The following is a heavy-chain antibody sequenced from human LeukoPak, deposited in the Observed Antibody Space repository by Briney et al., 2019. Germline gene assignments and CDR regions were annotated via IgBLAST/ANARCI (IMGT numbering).Heavy chain of an antibody. CDR3: AKDAAYYYYMDV. CDR1: GFTFSSYW. D-gene: IGHD2-15*01. Sequence: GGSLRLSCAASGFTFSSYWMHWVRQAPGKGLVWVSRINSDGSSTSYADSVKGRFTISRDKAKNTLYLQMNSLRAEDTAVYYCAKDAAYYYYMDVWGKGTTVTVSS. CDR2: INSDGSST. J-gene: IGHJ6*03. V-gene: IGHV3-74*01.